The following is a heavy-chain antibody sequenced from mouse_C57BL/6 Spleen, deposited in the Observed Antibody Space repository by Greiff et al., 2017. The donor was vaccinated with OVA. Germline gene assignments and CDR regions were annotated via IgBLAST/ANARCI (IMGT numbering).Heavy chain of an antibody. J-gene: IGHJ1*03. CDR3: ARDAYSNHGGWYFDV. CDR1: GFTFSDFY. D-gene: IGHD2-5*01. V-gene: IGHV7-1*01. CDR2: SRNKANDYTT. Sequence: EVKLVESGGGLVQSGRSLRLSCATSGFTFSDFYMEWVRQAPGKGLEWIAASRNKANDYTTEYSASVKGRFIVSRDTSQSILYLQMNALRAEDTAIYYCARDAYSNHGGWYFDVWGTGTTVTVSS.